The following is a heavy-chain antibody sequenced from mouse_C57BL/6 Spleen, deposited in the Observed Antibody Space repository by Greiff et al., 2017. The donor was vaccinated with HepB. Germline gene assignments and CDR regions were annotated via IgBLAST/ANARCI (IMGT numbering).Heavy chain of an antibody. Sequence: EVMLVESGGGLVKPGGSLKLSCAASGFTFSDYGMHWVRQAPEKGLEWVAYISSGSSTIYYADTVKGRFTISRDNAKNTLCLQMTSLRSEDTAMYYCARRGNWDGGYYFDYWGQGTTLTVSS. D-gene: IGHD4-1*01. CDR1: GFTFSDYG. J-gene: IGHJ2*01. V-gene: IGHV5-17*01. CDR3: ARRGNWDGGYYFDY. CDR2: ISSGSSTI.